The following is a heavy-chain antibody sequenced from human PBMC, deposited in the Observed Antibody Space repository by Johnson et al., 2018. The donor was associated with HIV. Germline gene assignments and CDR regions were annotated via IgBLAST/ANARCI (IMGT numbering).Heavy chain of an antibody. Sequence: MLLVESGGGLVQPGGSLRLSCAASGFAFSNYAMTWVRQAPGKGLMWVSAISGSGASTYYADSLKGRCTISRDNSKNTLYLQMNRLRAEDTALYYCAKDIYGYDAFDIWGQGTMVTVSS. J-gene: IGHJ3*02. CDR1: GFAFSNYA. V-gene: IGHV3-23*04. D-gene: IGHD5-24*01. CDR3: AKDIYGYDAFDI. CDR2: ISGSGAST.